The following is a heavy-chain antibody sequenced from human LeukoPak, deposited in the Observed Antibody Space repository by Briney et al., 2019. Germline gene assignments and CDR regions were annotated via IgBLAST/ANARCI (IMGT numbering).Heavy chain of an antibody. Sequence: PSETLSLTCTVSGASISSYYWSWIRQPAGKALEWIGRIYVTGSTTYNPSLESRVTMSLDTSKNHFSLKLRSVTAADTAVYYCARDLRTITAAGIGVFDIWGQGTMVTVSS. J-gene: IGHJ3*02. D-gene: IGHD6-13*01. CDR1: GASISSYY. CDR2: IYVTGST. V-gene: IGHV4-4*07. CDR3: ARDLRTITAAGIGVFDI.